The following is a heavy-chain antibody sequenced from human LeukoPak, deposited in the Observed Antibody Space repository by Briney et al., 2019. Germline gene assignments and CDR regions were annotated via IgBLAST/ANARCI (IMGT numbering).Heavy chain of an antibody. J-gene: IGHJ6*03. CDR3: ARVTRGGYYAYYYMDV. CDR2: MNPNSSNT. Sequence: SVKVSCKASGYTFTSYDINWVRQATGQGLEWMGWMNPNSSNTGYAQKFQGRVTITRNTSISTAYMELRSLRSDDTAVYYCARVTRGGYYAYYYMDVWGKGTTVTVSS. D-gene: IGHD3-10*01. CDR1: GYTFTSYD. V-gene: IGHV1-8*03.